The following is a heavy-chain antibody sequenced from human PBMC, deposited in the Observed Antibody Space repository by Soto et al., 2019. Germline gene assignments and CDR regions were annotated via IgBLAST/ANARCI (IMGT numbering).Heavy chain of an antibody. CDR3: AEPFPNFDFWSCSGKGAFDI. J-gene: IGHJ3*02. V-gene: IGHV3-23*01. Sequence: EVQLLESGGGLVQPGGSLRLSCAASGFTFSSYAITWVRQAPGKGLEWVSGISDSGDSTHYADSVKGRFTISRDNSKNPAYLQMNRLGGGDTAVNFFAEPFPNFDFWSCSGKGAFDIWGQGTMVTVSS. D-gene: IGHD3-3*01. CDR1: GFTFSSYA. CDR2: ISDSGDST.